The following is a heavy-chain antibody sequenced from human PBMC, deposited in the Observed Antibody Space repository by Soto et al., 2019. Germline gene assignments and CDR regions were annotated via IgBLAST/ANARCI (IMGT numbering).Heavy chain of an antibody. D-gene: IGHD2-21*01. J-gene: IGHJ4*02. V-gene: IGHV3-23*01. CDR1: GCTVSRHA. CDR2: LDAGDTT. Sequence: EVQLLEAGGNLVQPGGSLPLSCAASGCTVSRHAMSWVRQAPGEGLEWVSTLDAGDTTYYADSVKGRLTTSRDNARNTLSLQMNSLRVEDTAVYYCAKAPSAYSAHMGYFSDHWGQGTLVTVSS. CDR3: AKAPSAYSAHMGYFSDH.